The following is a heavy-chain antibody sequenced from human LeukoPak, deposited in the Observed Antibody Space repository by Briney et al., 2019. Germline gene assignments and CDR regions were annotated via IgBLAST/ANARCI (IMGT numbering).Heavy chain of an antibody. J-gene: IGHJ4*02. V-gene: IGHV1-18*01. CDR3: ARGSMVRGVMQGFDY. CDR1: GYTFTSYG. D-gene: IGHD3-10*01. CDR2: ISAYNGNT. Sequence: ASVKVSSKASGYTFTSYGISWVRQAPGQGLEWMGWISAYNGNTNYAQKLQGRVTMTTDTSTSTAYMELRSLRSDDTAVYYCARGSMVRGVMQGFDYWGQGTLVTVSS.